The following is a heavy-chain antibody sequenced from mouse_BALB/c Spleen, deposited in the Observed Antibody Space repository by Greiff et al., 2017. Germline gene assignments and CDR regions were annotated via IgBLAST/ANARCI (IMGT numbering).Heavy chain of an antibody. D-gene: IGHD2-14*01. CDR2: INPGSGGT. J-gene: IGHJ3*01. CDR1: GYAFTNYL. V-gene: IGHV1-54*01. CDR3: ARGDYYRYDVAWFAY. Sequence: QVQLKESGAELVRPGTSVKVSCKASGYAFTNYLIEWVKQRPGQGLEWIGVINPGSGGTNYNEKFKGKATLTADKSSSTAYMQLSSLTSDDSAVYFCARGDYYRYDVAWFAYWGQGTLVTVSA.